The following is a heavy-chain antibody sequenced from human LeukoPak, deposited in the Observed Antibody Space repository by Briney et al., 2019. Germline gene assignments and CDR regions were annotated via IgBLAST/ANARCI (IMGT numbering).Heavy chain of an antibody. J-gene: IGHJ4*02. V-gene: IGHV2-70*01. CDR2: IYWDDNK. CDR1: GFSLSTSGMC. CDR3: TRQVVVAAAAWDY. Sequence: SGPTLVNPTQTRTLTCTFSGFSLSTSGMCLSWIRQPPGKALEWLAHIYWDDNKYYSTSLKTRLTISKDTSKNQVVLTMTNMDPVDTATYYCTRQVVVAAAAWDYWGQGTLVTVSS. D-gene: IGHD2-15*01.